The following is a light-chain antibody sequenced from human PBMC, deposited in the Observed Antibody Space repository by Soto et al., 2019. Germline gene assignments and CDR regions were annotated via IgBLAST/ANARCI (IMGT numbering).Light chain of an antibody. V-gene: IGKV3-20*01. CDR2: GAS. CDR1: QSVRSNS. CDR3: QRYDSFRT. Sequence: EIVLTQSPGTLSLSPGERATLSCRASQSVRSNSLAWYQQKPGQAPRLLIYGASNRATGIPDRFSGSGSGTDFTLTITRLEPEDFAMYYCQRYDSFRTFGQGTKVEI. J-gene: IGKJ1*01.